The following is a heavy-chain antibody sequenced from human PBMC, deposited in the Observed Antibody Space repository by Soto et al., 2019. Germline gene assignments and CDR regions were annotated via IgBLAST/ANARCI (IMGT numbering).Heavy chain of an antibody. V-gene: IGHV4-34*01. CDR1: GGSFSGYY. CDR2: INHSGST. CDR3: ARVPFVVVAAATGRGRPFDP. D-gene: IGHD2-2*01. Sequence: QVQLQQWGAGLLKPSETLSLTCAVYGGSFSGYYWSWIRQPPGKGLEWIGEINHSGSTTYNPSLKSRVTISVDTARDQFSLKLSSVTAADTAVYYCARVPFVVVAAATGRGRPFDPWGQGILVTVSS. J-gene: IGHJ5*02.